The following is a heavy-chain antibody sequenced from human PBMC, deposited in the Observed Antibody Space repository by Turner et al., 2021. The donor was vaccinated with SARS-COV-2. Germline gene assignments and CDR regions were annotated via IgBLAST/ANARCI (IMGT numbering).Heavy chain of an antibody. CDR2: NYYSGST. CDR1: GGSISSNTYY. Sequence: QLQLQESGPGLVKPSETLSLTCTVSGGSISSNTYYWGWIRQPPGKGLEWIGNNYYSGSTYYNPSLKSRVTISVDTSKNQFSLKLSSVTAADTAVYYCARLMDTAMDYYGMDVWGQGTTVTVSS. V-gene: IGHV4-39*01. D-gene: IGHD5-18*01. J-gene: IGHJ6*02. CDR3: ARLMDTAMDYYGMDV.